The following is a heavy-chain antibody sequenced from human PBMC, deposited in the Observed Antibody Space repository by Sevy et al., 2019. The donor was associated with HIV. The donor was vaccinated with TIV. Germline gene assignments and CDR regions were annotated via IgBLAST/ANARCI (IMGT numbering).Heavy chain of an antibody. Sequence: SETLSLTCTVSGGSISSGGYYWSWIRQHPGKGLEWIGYIYYSGSTYYNPSLKSRVTISVDTSKNQFSLKLGSVTAADTAVYYCARDGGITIFGGQEAFDIWGQGTMVTVSS. D-gene: IGHD3-3*01. J-gene: IGHJ3*02. CDR1: GGSISSGGYY. CDR3: ARDGGITIFGGQEAFDI. V-gene: IGHV4-31*03. CDR2: IYYSGST.